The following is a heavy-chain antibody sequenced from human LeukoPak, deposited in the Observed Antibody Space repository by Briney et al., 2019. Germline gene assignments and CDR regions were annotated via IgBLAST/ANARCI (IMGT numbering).Heavy chain of an antibody. CDR3: ARDVGEYCSSTSCYASHY. Sequence: RASVKVSCKASGYTFTSYGISWVRQAPGQGLEWMGWINPHSGGTNYAQKFQGGVTMTRDTSITTAYMELSSLRSDDTAVYYCARDVGEYCSSTSCYASHYWGQGTLVTVSS. CDR1: GYTFTSYG. V-gene: IGHV1-2*02. D-gene: IGHD2-2*01. CDR2: INPHSGGT. J-gene: IGHJ4*02.